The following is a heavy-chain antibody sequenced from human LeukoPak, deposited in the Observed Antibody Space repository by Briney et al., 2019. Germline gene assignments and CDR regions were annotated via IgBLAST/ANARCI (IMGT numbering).Heavy chain of an antibody. CDR3: AKGDILTGYPTEYFQH. Sequence: PGGSLRLSCAASGFTFNSYAMSWVRQAPGKGLEWVSAISGSGGSTYYADSVKGRFTISRDNSKNTLYLQMNSLRAEDTAVYYCAKGDILTGYPTEYFQHWGQGTLVTVSS. CDR1: GFTFNSYA. J-gene: IGHJ1*01. D-gene: IGHD3-9*01. V-gene: IGHV3-23*01. CDR2: ISGSGGST.